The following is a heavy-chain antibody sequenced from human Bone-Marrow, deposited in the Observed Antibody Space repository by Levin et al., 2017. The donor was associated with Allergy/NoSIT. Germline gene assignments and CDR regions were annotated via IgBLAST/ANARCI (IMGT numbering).Heavy chain of an antibody. D-gene: IGHD3-22*01. V-gene: IGHV3-48*04. CDR3: ARDRYVSSGYYCVEWSY. CDR2: ISSSSSTI. Sequence: GGSLRLSCAASGFTFSSYSMNWVRQAPGKGLEWVSYISSSSSTIYYADSVKGRFTISRDNAKNSLYLQMNSLRAEDTAVYYCARDRYVSSGYYCVEWSYWGQGTLVTVSS. J-gene: IGHJ4*02. CDR1: GFTFSSYS.